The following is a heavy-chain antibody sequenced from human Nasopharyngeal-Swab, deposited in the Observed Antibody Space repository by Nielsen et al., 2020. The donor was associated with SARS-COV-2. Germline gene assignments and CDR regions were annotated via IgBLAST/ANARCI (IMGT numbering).Heavy chain of an antibody. D-gene: IGHD3-3*01. Sequence: GGSLRLSCAASGFTFSSYEMNWVRQAPGKGLEWVSYISSSGSTIYYADSVKGRFTISRDNAKNSLYLQMNSLRAEDTAVYYCASFITIFGVVIGGDYWGQGTLVTVPS. CDR1: GFTFSSYE. CDR3: ASFITIFGVVIGGDY. CDR2: ISSSGSTI. V-gene: IGHV3-48*03. J-gene: IGHJ4*02.